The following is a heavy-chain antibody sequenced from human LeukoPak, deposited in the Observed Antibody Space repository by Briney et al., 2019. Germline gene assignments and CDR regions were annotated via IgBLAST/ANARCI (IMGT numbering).Heavy chain of an antibody. D-gene: IGHD6-13*01. J-gene: IGHJ4*02. Sequence: PGGSLRLSCAASGFTFSSYGIHWVRQAPGKGLEWVAVISNDGSNKYYADSVKGRFTISGDNSKSTVYLQMNSLRGEDTAVYYCTKSGIAAAGQRGYFDYWGQGTLVTVSS. V-gene: IGHV3-30*18. CDR2: ISNDGSNK. CDR1: GFTFSSYG. CDR3: TKSGIAAAGQRGYFDY.